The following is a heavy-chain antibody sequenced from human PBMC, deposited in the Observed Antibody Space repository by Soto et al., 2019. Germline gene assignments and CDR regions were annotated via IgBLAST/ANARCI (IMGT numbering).Heavy chain of an antibody. Sequence: EVQLVESGGGLVQPGGSLRLSCAASGFTFSSYWMHWVRQAPGKGLVWLSRINSDGSSTSYVESVKGRFTISRDNAKNTLFLQMNSLRAEDTAVYYCARDAEAPDYSGMDVWGPGNTVNVSS. CDR1: GFTFSSYW. CDR2: INSDGSST. J-gene: IGHJ6*02. CDR3: ARDAEAPDYSGMDV. V-gene: IGHV3-74*01.